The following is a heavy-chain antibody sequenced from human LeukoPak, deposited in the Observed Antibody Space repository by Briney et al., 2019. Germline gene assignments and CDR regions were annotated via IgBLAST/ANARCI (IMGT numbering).Heavy chain of an antibody. CDR3: ARNGQQVRYFQH. V-gene: IGHV1-8*02. Sequence: ASVKVSCKASGYTFTSYDINWVRQATGQGLEWMGWMNPNSGNTNYAQKFQGRVTMTRNTSISTAYTELSSLRSEDTAVYYCARNGQQVRYFQHWGQGTLVTVSS. CDR1: GYTFTSYD. D-gene: IGHD6-13*01. CDR2: MNPNSGNT. J-gene: IGHJ1*01.